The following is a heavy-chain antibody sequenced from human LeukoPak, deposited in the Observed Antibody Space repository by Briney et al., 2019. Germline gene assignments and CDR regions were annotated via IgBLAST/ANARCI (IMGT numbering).Heavy chain of an antibody. CDR3: TKGTIWLPFDY. CDR2: ISGSGGST. Sequence: GGSLRLSCVASGFTFSSYAMSWVRQVPGKGLEWVSAISGSGGSTYYADSVKGRFTISRDNSKNTLYLQMNSLRAEDTAVYYCTKGTIWLPFDYWGQGTLVTVSS. D-gene: IGHD5-18*01. J-gene: IGHJ4*02. V-gene: IGHV3-23*01. CDR1: GFTFSSYA.